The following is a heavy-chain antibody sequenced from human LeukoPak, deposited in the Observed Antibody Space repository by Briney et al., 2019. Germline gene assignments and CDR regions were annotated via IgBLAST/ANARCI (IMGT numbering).Heavy chain of an antibody. CDR3: ARGGDTPVFLYDFGPDY. D-gene: IGHD3-3*01. CDR2: ISSSGST. CDR1: GDSISSGYYC. V-gene: IGHV4-61*02. J-gene: IGHJ4*02. Sequence: SETLSLTCAVSGDSISSGYYCWSWLRQPAGRGLEWVVRISSSGSTNYNPSLKSRVTISVDTSKNQFSLKLSSVTAADTAVYYCARGGDTPVFLYDFGPDYWGQGTLVTVSS.